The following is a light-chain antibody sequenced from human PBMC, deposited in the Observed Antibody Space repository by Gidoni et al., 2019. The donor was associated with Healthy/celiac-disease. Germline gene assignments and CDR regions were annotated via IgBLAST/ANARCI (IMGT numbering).Light chain of an antibody. Sequence: EIVLTQSPVTLSLSPGERATLSCRASQSASRSYLAWYQQKHGQAPRLLIYGASSRATGSPDRFSGSGSGTDFTLTISRLEPEDFAVYYCQQYGSSPLLTFGGRTKVEIK. CDR3: QQYGSSPLLT. CDR2: GAS. V-gene: IGKV3-20*01. CDR1: QSASRSY. J-gene: IGKJ4*01.